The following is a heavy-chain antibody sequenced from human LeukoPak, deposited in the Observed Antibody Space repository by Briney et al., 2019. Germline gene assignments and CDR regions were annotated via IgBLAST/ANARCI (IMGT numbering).Heavy chain of an antibody. J-gene: IGHJ5*02. D-gene: IGHD2-21*02. CDR3: AEGGGDSHNWFDP. Sequence: GASVKVSCKASGGTFNSYTVSWVRQAPGQGLEWVGRVIPILGITNYAQNFQDRVTVTADKSTSTAFMELSSLTSEDTAVYYCAEGGGDSHNWFDPWGQGTLVTVSS. V-gene: IGHV1-69*02. CDR2: VIPILGIT. CDR1: GGTFNSYT.